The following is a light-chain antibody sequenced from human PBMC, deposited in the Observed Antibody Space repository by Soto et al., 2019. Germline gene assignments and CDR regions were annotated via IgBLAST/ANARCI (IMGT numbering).Light chain of an antibody. J-gene: IGLJ2*01. CDR3: LLYYGGAQLI. V-gene: IGLV7-46*01. CDR1: TGAVTSGHY. CDR2: DTR. Sequence: QTVVTQEPSLTVSPGGTVTLTCGSSTGAVTSGHYPYWFQQKPGQAPRTLIYDTRNRHSWTPARFSGSLLGGKAALTLSGAQPEDEAEYYCLLYYGGAQLIFGGGTKVTVL.